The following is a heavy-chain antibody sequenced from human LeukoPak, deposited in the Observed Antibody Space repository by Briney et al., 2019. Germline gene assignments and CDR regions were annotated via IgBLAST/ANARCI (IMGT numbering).Heavy chain of an antibody. D-gene: IGHD3-3*01. CDR2: ISSSGSTI. CDR1: GFTFSSYA. J-gene: IGHJ6*02. V-gene: IGHV3-48*03. Sequence: GGSLRLSCAASGFTFSSYAMNWVRQAPGKGLEWVSYISSSGSTIYYADSVKGRFTISRDNAKNSLYLQMNSLRAEDTAVYYCARDQRYDFWSGYYPYYYYYGMDVWGQGTTVTVSS. CDR3: ARDQRYDFWSGYYPYYYYYGMDV.